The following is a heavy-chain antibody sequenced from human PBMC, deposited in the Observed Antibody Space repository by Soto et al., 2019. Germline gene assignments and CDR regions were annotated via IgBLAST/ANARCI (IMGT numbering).Heavy chain of an antibody. CDR3: ARGTYDFWSGYYINWFDP. CDR2: MNPNSGNT. CDR1: GYTFTSYA. Sequence: QVQLVQSGAEVKKPGASVKVSCKASGYTFTSYAINWVRQATGQGLEWMGWMNPNSGNTGYAQKFQCRVTMTRNTSISTAYMEMSSLRSEDTAVYDCARGTYDFWSGYYINWFDPWGQGTLVTVSS. D-gene: IGHD3-3*01. V-gene: IGHV1-8*01. J-gene: IGHJ5*02.